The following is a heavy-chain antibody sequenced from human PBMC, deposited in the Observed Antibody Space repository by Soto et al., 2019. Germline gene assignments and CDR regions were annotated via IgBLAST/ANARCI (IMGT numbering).Heavy chain of an antibody. J-gene: IGHJ2*01. CDR3: ARDLYDYGGNPDYWYFDL. D-gene: IGHD4-17*01. V-gene: IGHV1-69*13. CDR1: GGTFSSYA. Sequence: SVKVSCKASGGTFSSYAISWVRQAPGQGLEWMGGIIPIFGTANYAQKFQGRVTITADESTSTAYMELSSLRSEDTAVYYCARDLYDYGGNPDYWYFDLWGRGTLVTVS. CDR2: IIPIFGTA.